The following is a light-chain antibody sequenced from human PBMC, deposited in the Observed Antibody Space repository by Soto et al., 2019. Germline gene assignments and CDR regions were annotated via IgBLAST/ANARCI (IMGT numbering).Light chain of an antibody. J-gene: IGKJ2*01. CDR1: QSVGSY. CDR3: QQRSNWPPYT. CDR2: DAS. V-gene: IGKV3-11*01. Sequence: EIVLTQSPATLSLSPGERATLSCRASQSVGSYLAWYQQKPGQAPRLLIYDASNRATGVPARFSGSGSGTDFTLTISSLEPEDFGVYYCQQRSNWPPYTFGQGTKLEIK.